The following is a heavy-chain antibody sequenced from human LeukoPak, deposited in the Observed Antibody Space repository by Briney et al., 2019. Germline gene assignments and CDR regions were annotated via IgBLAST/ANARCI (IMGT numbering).Heavy chain of an antibody. V-gene: IGHV4-34*01. CDR2: INDSGST. J-gene: IGHJ6*03. CDR1: GFTFSSYG. Sequence: GTLRLSCTASGFTFSSYGMNWVRQPPGKGLEWIGEINDSGSTKYNPSLKSRVTISIDTSKNQFSLKVTSVTAADTAVYYCARVKDPGGYYYYYYMDVWGKGTTVTVSS. CDR3: ARVKDPGGYYYYYYMDV. D-gene: IGHD3-16*01.